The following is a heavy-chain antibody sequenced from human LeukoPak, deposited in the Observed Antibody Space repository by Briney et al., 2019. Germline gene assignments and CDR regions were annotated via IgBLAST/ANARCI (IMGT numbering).Heavy chain of an antibody. CDR1: GFTFRSYA. CDR3: AKGSVPIISSSYFDY. J-gene: IGHJ4*02. CDR2: ISGSGTNT. Sequence: RPGGSLRLSCAASGFTFRSYAMNWVRQAPGKGLEWVSVISGSGTNTYYADSVKGRFTISRDNSKNTLFLQMHSLRAEDTAVYYCAKGSVPIISSSYFDYWGQGTLVTVSS. V-gene: IGHV3-23*01. D-gene: IGHD6-13*01.